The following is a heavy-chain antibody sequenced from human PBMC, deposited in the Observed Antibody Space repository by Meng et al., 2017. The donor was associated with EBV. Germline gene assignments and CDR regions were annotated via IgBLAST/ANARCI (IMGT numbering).Heavy chain of an antibody. Sequence: GQLVKSGAEGKKPGSSGKVSCKTSGGTFRSDAISWVRQAPGQGLEWMGGLIPMSDAPHYAQKFQGRVTITADESTSTHYMDLSGLRSEDTAVYYCASESGRGFTPDYWGQGTLVTVAS. J-gene: IGHJ4*02. CDR2: LIPMSDAP. V-gene: IGHV1-69*01. D-gene: IGHD3-10*01. CDR3: ASESGRGFTPDY. CDR1: GGTFRSDA.